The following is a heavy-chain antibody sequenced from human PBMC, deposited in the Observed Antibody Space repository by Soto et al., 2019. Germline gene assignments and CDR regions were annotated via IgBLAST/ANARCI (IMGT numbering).Heavy chain of an antibody. J-gene: IGHJ6*02. Sequence: ASVKVSGKASRVAFSNFIVTWVRQAPGLGLEWVGGIIPIFGTANYAQKFQGRVTVTADESTSTSYMEVNNLRSEDTAVYYCAKVRYSSPMGYYYGMDVWGQGTTVTVSS. D-gene: IGHD6-19*01. CDR2: IIPIFGTA. CDR1: RVAFSNFI. V-gene: IGHV1-69*13. CDR3: AKVRYSSPMGYYYGMDV.